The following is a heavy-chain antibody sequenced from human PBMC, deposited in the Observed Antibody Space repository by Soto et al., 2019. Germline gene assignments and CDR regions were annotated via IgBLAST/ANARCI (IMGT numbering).Heavy chain of an antibody. CDR3: ARVLETGTEIFDY. CDR1: GFTFSSYS. CDR2: ISSSSSYI. V-gene: IGHV3-21*01. Sequence: ESGGGLVKPGGSLRLSCAASGFTFSSYSMNWVRQAPGKGLEWVSSISSSSSYIYYADSVKGRFTISRDNAKNSLYLQMNSLRAEDTAVYYCARVLETGTEIFDYWGQGTLVTVSS. D-gene: IGHD1-1*01. J-gene: IGHJ4*02.